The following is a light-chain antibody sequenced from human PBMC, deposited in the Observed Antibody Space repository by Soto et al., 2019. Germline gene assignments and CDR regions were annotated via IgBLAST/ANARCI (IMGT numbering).Light chain of an antibody. Sequence: EVVLTQSPATLSLSPGERATLSCRASQSVSSFLAWYPQKPGQGPRLLIYDASSRATGIPARFSGSGSGTDFTLTISSLEPEDFAVYYCQQRSNWLWTFGQGTKVEIK. CDR3: QQRSNWLWT. V-gene: IGKV3-11*01. J-gene: IGKJ1*01. CDR1: QSVSSF. CDR2: DAS.